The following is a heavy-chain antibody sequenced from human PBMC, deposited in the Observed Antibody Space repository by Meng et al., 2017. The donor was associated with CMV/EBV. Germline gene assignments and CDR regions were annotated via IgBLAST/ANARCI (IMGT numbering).Heavy chain of an antibody. CDR1: GGSISSSSYY. Sequence: HRPESGPGLVKPSETLSLTCTVSGGSISSSSYYWGWIRQPPGKGLEWIGSIYYSGSTYYNPSLKSRVTISVDTSKNQFSLKLSSVTAADTAVYYCARDPSLRWIDYWGQGTLVTVSS. CDR3: ARDPSLRWIDY. D-gene: IGHD4-23*01. CDR2: IYYSGST. J-gene: IGHJ4*02. V-gene: IGHV4-39*07.